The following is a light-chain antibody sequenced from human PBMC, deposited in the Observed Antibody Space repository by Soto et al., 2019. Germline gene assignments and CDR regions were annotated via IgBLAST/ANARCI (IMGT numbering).Light chain of an antibody. CDR3: QQYNNSPWT. J-gene: IGKJ1*01. CDR2: GAS. V-gene: IGKV3-15*01. Sequence: EIVLTQSPATLSVSPGERATLSCRASQSVSSNLAWYQQKTGQAPRILINGASTRDTGIPARFSGSGSGTEFTLTISRLQSEDFAVYYCQQYNNSPWTFGQGTKVDIK. CDR1: QSVSSN.